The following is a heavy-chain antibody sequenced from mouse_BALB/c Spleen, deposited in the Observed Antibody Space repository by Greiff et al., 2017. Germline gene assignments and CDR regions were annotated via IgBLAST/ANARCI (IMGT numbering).Heavy chain of an antibody. CDR2: ISSGSSTI. D-gene: IGHD2-3*01. Sequence: EVKLVESGGGLVQPGGSRKLSCAASGFTFSSFGMHWVRQAPEKGLEWVAYISSGSSTIYYADTVKGRFTISRDNPKNTLFLQMTSLRSEDTAMYYCAGDGYYFYAMDYWGQGTSVTVSS. J-gene: IGHJ4*01. V-gene: IGHV5-17*02. CDR1: GFTFSSFG. CDR3: AGDGYYFYAMDY.